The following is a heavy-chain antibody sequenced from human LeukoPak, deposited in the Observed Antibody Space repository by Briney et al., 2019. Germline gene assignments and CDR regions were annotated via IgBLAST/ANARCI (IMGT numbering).Heavy chain of an antibody. CDR1: GFTFSSYW. CDR3: ARDPYSGNYGPYYYYYMDV. J-gene: IGHJ6*03. CDR2: INSDGSST. Sequence: GSLRLSCAASGFTFSSYWMHWVRQAPGKGLVWVSRINSDGSSTSYADSVKGRFTISRDNAKNSLYLQMDSLRVEDTAVYYCARDPYSGNYGPYYYYYMDVWGKGTTVTISS. D-gene: IGHD1-26*01. V-gene: IGHV3-74*01.